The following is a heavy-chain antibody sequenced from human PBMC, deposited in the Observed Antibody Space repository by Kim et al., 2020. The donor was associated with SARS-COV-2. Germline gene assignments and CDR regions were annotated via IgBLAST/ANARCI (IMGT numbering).Heavy chain of an antibody. Sequence: SETLSLTCTVSGGSISSGGYYWSWIRQHPGKGLEWIGYIYYSGSTYYNPSLKSRVTISVDTSKNQFSLKLSSVTAADTAVYYCARQKLLWFGETNAFDIWGQGTMVTVSS. J-gene: IGHJ3*02. CDR2: IYYSGST. V-gene: IGHV4-31*03. D-gene: IGHD3-10*01. CDR1: GGSISSGGYY. CDR3: ARQKLLWFGETNAFDI.